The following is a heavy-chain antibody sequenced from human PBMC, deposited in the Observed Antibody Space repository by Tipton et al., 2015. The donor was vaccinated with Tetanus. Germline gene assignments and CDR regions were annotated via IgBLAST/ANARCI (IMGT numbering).Heavy chain of an antibody. CDR2: INHSGST. CDR3: ARWIAVTGTDFDF. CDR1: GGSISSSSYY. V-gene: IGHV4-39*07. D-gene: IGHD6-19*01. Sequence: TLSLTCTVSGGSISSSSYYWSWIRQPPGKGLEWIGEINHSGSTNYNPSLKSRVTMSLDTSKSQFSLKLSSVTAADTAVYYCARWIAVTGTDFDFWGQGTLVTVSS. J-gene: IGHJ4*02.